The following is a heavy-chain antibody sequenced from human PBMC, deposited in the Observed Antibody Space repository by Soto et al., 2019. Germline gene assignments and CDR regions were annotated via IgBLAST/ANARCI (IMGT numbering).Heavy chain of an antibody. Sequence: SLRLSCASSGFTFSTFGMHWVRQAPGKGLAWVAAMSYDGTKQYYVDSVKGRFTISRDNSRNTLFLQLNSLRDEDTAVYYCAKEYGSTLIDHWGQGT. CDR3: AKEYGSTLIDH. CDR1: GFTFSTFG. V-gene: IGHV3-30*18. CDR2: MSYDGTKQ. J-gene: IGHJ4*02. D-gene: IGHD6-13*01.